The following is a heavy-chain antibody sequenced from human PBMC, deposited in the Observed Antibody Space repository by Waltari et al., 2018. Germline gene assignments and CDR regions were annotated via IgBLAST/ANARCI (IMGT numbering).Heavy chain of an antibody. Sequence: QVQLQESGPGLVKPSQTLSLTCTVSGGSISSGSYYWSWIRQPAGKGLEWIGRSYTSGSTNYNPSLKSRVTISVDTSKNQFSLKLSAVTAADTAVYYCARDSKAAAGTSGWFDPWGQGTLVTVSS. CDR2: SYTSGST. J-gene: IGHJ5*02. D-gene: IGHD6-13*01. CDR3: ARDSKAAAGTSGWFDP. CDR1: GGSISSGSYY. V-gene: IGHV4-61*02.